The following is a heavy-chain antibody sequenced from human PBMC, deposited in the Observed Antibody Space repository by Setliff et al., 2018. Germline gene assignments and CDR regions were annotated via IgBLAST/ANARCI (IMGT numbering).Heavy chain of an antibody. J-gene: IGHJ3*01. Sequence: PSETLSLTCTVSGGSISSSSYYWGWIRQPPGKGLEWIGSIYYSGSTYYNPSLKSRVTISVDTSKNQFSLKLSSVTAADTAVYYCVRDPLRVVVTSDAFDLWGQGTMVTVSS. V-gene: IGHV4-39*07. CDR2: IYYSGST. CDR3: VRDPLRVVVTSDAFDL. CDR1: GGSISSSSYY. D-gene: IGHD3-22*01.